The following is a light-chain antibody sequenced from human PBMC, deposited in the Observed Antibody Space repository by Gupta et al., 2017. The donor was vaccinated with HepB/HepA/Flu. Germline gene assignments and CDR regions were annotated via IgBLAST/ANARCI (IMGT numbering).Light chain of an antibody. Sequence: SALTQPASVSGSPGLSITISCTGTSSDVGAYNYVSWYQQHPGKAPKLMIYDVSNRPSGVSNRFSGSKSGNTASLTIAGLQAEEEADYYCSSYTSSSTDVVFGGGTKRTVL. CDR1: SSDVGAYNY. CDR3: SSYTSSSTDVV. J-gene: IGLJ2*01. CDR2: DVS. V-gene: IGLV2-14*03.